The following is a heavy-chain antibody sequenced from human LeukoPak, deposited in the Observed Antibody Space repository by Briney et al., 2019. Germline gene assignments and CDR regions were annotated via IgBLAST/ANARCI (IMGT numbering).Heavy chain of an antibody. CDR1: GGSVSSGSYY. Sequence: SETLSLTCTVSGGSVSSGSYYWSWIRQPPGKGLEWIGYIYYRGSTDYKSSLKSRVTISVDTSKNQFSLKLSSVTAADTAVYYCATMHSSAWYSYWGQGTLVTVSS. V-gene: IGHV4-61*01. CDR3: ATMHSSAWYSY. D-gene: IGHD6-19*01. J-gene: IGHJ4*02. CDR2: IYYRGST.